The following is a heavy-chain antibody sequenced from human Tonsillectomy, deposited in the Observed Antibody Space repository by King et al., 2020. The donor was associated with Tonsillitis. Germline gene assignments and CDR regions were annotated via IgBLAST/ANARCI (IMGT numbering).Heavy chain of an antibody. V-gene: IGHV3-74*01. J-gene: IGHJ3*02. Sequence: DVQLVESGGGLVQPGGSLRLSCAASRFTFSSYWMHWVRQAPGKGLGWVSRINSDGSGTTYADSVEGRFSISRDNAKKTLYLQMNSLRAEDTAVYFCARAPIGSYRTFWYQDREENAFDIWGQGTMVTVSS. D-gene: IGHD1-26*01. CDR1: RFTFSSYW. CDR2: INSDGSGT. CDR3: ARAPIGSYRTFWYQDREENAFDI.